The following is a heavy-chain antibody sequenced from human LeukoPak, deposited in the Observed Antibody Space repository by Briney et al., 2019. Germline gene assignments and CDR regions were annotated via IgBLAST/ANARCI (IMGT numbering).Heavy chain of an antibody. CDR1: GNSFTSYW. V-gene: IGHV5-51*01. Sequence: GESLKISCKDSGNSFTSYWIGWVRQMPGKGLEWMGFIYPGDSDTRYSPSFQGQVTISADKSISTAYLQWSSLKASDTAMYYCARDVGATPGYFDYWGQGTLVTVSS. CDR2: IYPGDSDT. J-gene: IGHJ4*02. CDR3: ARDVGATPGYFDY. D-gene: IGHD1-26*01.